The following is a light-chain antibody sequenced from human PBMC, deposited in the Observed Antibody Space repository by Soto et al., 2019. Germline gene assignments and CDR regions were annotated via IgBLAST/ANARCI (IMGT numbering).Light chain of an antibody. CDR3: SSYAGSNNLV. CDR1: SSDVGGYNY. Sequence: QSALTQPPSASGSPGQSVTISRTGASSDVGGYNYVSWCQQHPGKAPKLMIYEVTKRPSGVPDRFSGSKSGNTASLTVSGLQAEDEADYYCSSYAGSNNLVFGGGTKLTVL. V-gene: IGLV2-8*01. CDR2: EVT. J-gene: IGLJ3*02.